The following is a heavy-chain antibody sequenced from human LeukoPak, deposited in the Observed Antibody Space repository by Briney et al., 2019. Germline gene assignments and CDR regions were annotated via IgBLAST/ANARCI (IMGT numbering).Heavy chain of an antibody. CDR1: GYTFTGYY. V-gene: IGHV1-2*02. CDR2: INPNSGGT. CDR3: ARWAHYYDSSGYLPDY. Sequence: ASVKVSCKASGYTFTGYYMHWVRQAPGQGLEWMGWINPNSGGTNYAQKFQGRVTMTRDTSISTAYMELSRLRSDDTAVYYCARWAHYYDSSGYLPDYWGQGTLVTVSS. D-gene: IGHD3-22*01. J-gene: IGHJ4*02.